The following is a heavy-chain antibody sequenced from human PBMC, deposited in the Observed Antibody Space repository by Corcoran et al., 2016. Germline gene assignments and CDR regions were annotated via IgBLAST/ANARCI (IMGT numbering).Heavy chain of an antibody. J-gene: IGHJ3*02. CDR1: GFTFSSYS. Sequence: EVQLVESGGGLVQPGGSLRLSCAASGFTFSSYSMNWVRQAPGKGLEWVSYISSSSSTIYYADSVKGRFTISSDNAKNSLYLQMNSLRAEDTALYYCARVVRLGAFDIWGQGTMVTVSS. CDR2: ISSSSSTI. CDR3: ARVVRLGAFDI. V-gene: IGHV3-48*04. D-gene: IGHD3-10*01.